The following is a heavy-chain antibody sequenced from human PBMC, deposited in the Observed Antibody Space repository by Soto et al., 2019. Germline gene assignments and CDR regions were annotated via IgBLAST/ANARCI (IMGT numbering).Heavy chain of an antibody. CDR1: GGTFSSYA. Sequence: SVKVSCKASGGTFSSYAISWVRQASGQGLEWMGGIIPIFGTANYAQKFQGRVTITADKSTSTAYMELSSLRSEDTAVYYCARDEQWLAYGMDVWGQGTTVTVYS. D-gene: IGHD6-19*01. CDR3: ARDEQWLAYGMDV. CDR2: IIPIFGTA. V-gene: IGHV1-69*06. J-gene: IGHJ6*02.